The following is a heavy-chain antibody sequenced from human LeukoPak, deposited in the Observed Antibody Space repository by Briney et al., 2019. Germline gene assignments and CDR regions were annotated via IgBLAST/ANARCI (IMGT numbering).Heavy chain of an antibody. Sequence: SETLSLTCTVSGVSISSGGYYWSWIRQHPGKGLEWIGYIYYSGSTYYNPSLKSRVTISVDTSKNQFSLKLSSVTAADTAVYYCARDNGAGNTNPYFDYWGQGTLVTVSS. J-gene: IGHJ4*02. CDR3: ARDNGAGNTNPYFDY. CDR1: GVSISSGGYY. CDR2: IYYSGST. D-gene: IGHD1-1*01. V-gene: IGHV4-31*03.